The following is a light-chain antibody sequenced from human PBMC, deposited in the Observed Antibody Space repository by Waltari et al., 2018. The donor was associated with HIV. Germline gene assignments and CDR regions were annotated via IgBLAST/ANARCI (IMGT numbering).Light chain of an antibody. Sequence: QSVLTQPPSVSGAPGQRVTISCTGNTSNIGAGYDVHWYQQLPGTAPKLLIYVDANRPSRVPDRFSGSTSGTSASLAITGLRAEDECDYYCQSYDRSLSGVIFGGGTKLTVL. CDR3: QSYDRSLSGVI. CDR2: VDA. CDR1: TSNIGAGYD. J-gene: IGLJ2*01. V-gene: IGLV1-40*01.